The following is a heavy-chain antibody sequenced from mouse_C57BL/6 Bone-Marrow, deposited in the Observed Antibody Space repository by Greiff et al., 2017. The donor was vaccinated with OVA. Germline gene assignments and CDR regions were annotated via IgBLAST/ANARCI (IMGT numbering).Heavy chain of an antibody. CDR2: IWTGGGT. J-gene: IGHJ1*03. V-gene: IGHV2-9-1*01. Sequence: QVQLQQSGPGLVAPSPSLSITCTVSGFSLTSYAISWVRQPPGKGLEWLGVIWTGGGTNYNSALNSRLSISKDNSKIQVFLKMNSLQTDDTARYYCARTLLRYWYFDVWGTGTTVTVSS. CDR3: ARTLLRYWYFDV. D-gene: IGHD1-1*01. CDR1: GFSLTSYA.